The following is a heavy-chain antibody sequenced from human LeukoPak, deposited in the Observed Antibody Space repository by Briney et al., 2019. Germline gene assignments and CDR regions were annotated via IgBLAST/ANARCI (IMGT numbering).Heavy chain of an antibody. Sequence: ASETLSLTCTVSGGSISNYCWSWIRQPPGKGLEWIGYIYYSGSTNYNPSLKSRVTISIDTSKNQFSLKLSSVTAADTAVYYCARDMGYCSSTSCSFGSYYYYMDVWGKGTTVTVSS. CDR3: ARDMGYCSSTSCSFGSYYYYMDV. V-gene: IGHV4-59*01. D-gene: IGHD2-2*01. J-gene: IGHJ6*03. CDR1: GGSISNYC. CDR2: IYYSGST.